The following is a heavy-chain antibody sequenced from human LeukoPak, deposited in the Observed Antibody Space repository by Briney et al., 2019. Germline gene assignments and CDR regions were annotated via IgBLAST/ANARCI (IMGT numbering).Heavy chain of an antibody. CDR3: ARHKPDYYDSSGFYPGNYYYMDV. J-gene: IGHJ6*03. V-gene: IGHV4-39*01. Sequence: PSETLSLTCSVSGGSISSSTYYWGWIRQPPGKGLEWIGSISYSGSTYYNPSLKSRVTISVDTSKNQFSLKLSSVTAADTAVYYCARHKPDYYDSSGFYPGNYYYMDVWGKGNTVTISS. CDR1: GGSISSSTYY. D-gene: IGHD3-22*01. CDR2: ISYSGST.